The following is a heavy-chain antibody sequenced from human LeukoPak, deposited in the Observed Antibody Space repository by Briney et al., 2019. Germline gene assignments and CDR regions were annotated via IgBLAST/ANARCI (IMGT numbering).Heavy chain of an antibody. CDR1: GFMFSSFS. J-gene: IGHJ4*02. CDR2: ISAGGST. V-gene: IGHV3-23*01. D-gene: IGHD3-10*02. Sequence: GGSLRLSCAASGFMFSSFSMSWVGHVPGKGLEWVSTISAGGSTYYADSVKGRFTISRDNSKNTLFLQMNSLRAEGTAIYYCAKRPAAVRGVIPYLDYWGQGTLVTVSS. CDR3: AKRPAAVRGVIPYLDY.